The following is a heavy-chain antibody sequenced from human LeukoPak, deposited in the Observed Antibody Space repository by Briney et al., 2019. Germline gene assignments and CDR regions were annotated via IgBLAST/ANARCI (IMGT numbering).Heavy chain of an antibody. V-gene: IGHV3-66*01. J-gene: IGHJ5*02. CDR1: GFTVSSNY. D-gene: IGHD3-16*02. CDR2: IYSDGTI. CDR3: ARGQYDYVWGSYRRSAYNWFDP. Sequence: GGSLRLSCAASGFTVSSNYMSWVRQVPGKGLEWVSVIYSDGTISYADSVKGRFTISRDNSENTLYLQMNSLRVEDTAVYYCARGQYDYVWGSYRRSAYNWFDPWGQGTLVTVSS.